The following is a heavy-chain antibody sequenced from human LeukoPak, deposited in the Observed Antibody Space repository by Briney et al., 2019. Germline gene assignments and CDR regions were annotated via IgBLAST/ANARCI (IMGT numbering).Heavy chain of an antibody. CDR3: ARRNYVWGSYRPIDY. V-gene: IGHV4-39*07. CDR2: IYYSGST. CDR1: GGSISSSSYY. Sequence: PSETLSLTCTVSGGSISSSSYYWGWIRQPPGKGLEWIGSIYYSGSTYYNPSLKSQVTISVDTSKNQFSLKLSSVTAADTAVYYCARRNYVWGSYRPIDYWGQGTLVTVSS. J-gene: IGHJ4*02. D-gene: IGHD3-16*02.